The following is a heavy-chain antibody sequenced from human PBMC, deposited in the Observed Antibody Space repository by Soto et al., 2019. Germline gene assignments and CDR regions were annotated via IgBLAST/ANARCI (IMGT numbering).Heavy chain of an antibody. Sequence: LRLSCAASGFTFSSYSMNWVRQAPGKGLEWVSSISSSSSYIYYADSVKGRFTISRDNAKNSLYLQMNSLRAEDTAVYYCARAPDIVVVPAAMRRYYWGQGTLVTVSS. D-gene: IGHD2-2*01. CDR3: ARAPDIVVVPAAMRRYY. V-gene: IGHV3-21*01. CDR2: ISSSSSYI. J-gene: IGHJ4*02. CDR1: GFTFSSYS.